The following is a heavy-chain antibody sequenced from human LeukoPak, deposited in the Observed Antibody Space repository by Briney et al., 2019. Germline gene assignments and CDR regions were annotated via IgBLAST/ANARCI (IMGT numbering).Heavy chain of an antibody. V-gene: IGHV4-61*05. D-gene: IGHD5-24*01. CDR2: IYYSGST. J-gene: IGHJ4*02. Sequence: SETLSLTCTVSGGSISSSSYYWSWIRQPPGKGLEWIGYIYYSGSTNYNPSLKSRVTISVDTSKNQFSLKLSSVTAADTAVYYCARRRDGYNWDYFDYWGQGTLVTVSS. CDR3: ARRRDGYNWDYFDY. CDR1: GGSISSSSYY.